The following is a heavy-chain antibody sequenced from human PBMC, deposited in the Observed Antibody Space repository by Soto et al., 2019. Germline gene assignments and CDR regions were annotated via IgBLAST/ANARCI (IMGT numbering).Heavy chain of an antibody. CDR1: GGIFTNNA. CDR3: ATGGHNDGYNFYHGMDV. D-gene: IGHD3-16*01. CDR2: VIPLFDTA. J-gene: IGHJ6*02. Sequence: QVQVVQSGAEVKKPGSSVKVSCKVSGGIFTNNAISWVRQAPGQGLEWLGGVIPLFDTAYYAQIFRGRLRSSADGATTTAYMDLSGLTSADTAVYFCATGGHNDGYNFYHGMDVWGQGTTVTVS. V-gene: IGHV1-69*01.